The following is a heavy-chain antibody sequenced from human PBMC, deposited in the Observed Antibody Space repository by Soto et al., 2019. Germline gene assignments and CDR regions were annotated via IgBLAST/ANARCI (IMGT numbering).Heavy chain of an antibody. CDR2: VNTYNGNP. J-gene: IGHJ4*02. CDR1: GYTFTEYA. Sequence: QGQLVQSGVEVKKPGASVKVSCKASGYTFTEYAISWVRQAPGRGLEWMGWVNTYNGNPNYAQIFQGRVTMTTDTFSDTAYLELRSLRSNASAVYYCARVFQYSASWQRFDSWGQRSLVTVSS. CDR3: ARVFQYSASWQRFDS. V-gene: IGHV1-18*01. D-gene: IGHD6-13*01.